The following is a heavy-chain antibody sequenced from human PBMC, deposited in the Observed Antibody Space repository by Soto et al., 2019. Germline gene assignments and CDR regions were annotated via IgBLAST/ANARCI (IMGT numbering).Heavy chain of an antibody. V-gene: IGHV3-74*01. D-gene: IGHD5-12*01. CDR1: GFTFSTYW. Sequence: GGSLRLSCAASGFTFSTYWMHWIRQVPGKGLEWVSRINSDASHTYYADSVEGRFTISRDNANNSLYLQMNSLRAEDTAVYYCARGPYRNTYNWFDSWGQGTLVTVSS. CDR3: ARGPYRNTYNWFDS. CDR2: INSDASHT. J-gene: IGHJ5*02.